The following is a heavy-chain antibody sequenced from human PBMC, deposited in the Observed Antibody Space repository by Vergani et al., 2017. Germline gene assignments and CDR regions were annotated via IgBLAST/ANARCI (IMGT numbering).Heavy chain of an antibody. CDR2: IIPIFGTA. J-gene: IGHJ6*02. D-gene: IGHD3-16*02. CDR3: ARGYGLRLGELSLLAKTDYYYYGMDV. V-gene: IGHV1-69*18. CDR1: GGTFSSYA. Sequence: QVQLVQSGAEVKKPGSSVKVSCKASGGTFSSYAISWVRQAPGQGLEWMGRIIPIFGTANYAQKFQGRVTITADESTCTAYMELSSLRSEDTAVYYCARGYGLRLGELSLLAKTDYYYYGMDVWGQGTTVTVSS.